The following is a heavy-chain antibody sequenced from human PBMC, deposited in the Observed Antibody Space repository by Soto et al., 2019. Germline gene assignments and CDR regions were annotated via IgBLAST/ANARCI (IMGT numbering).Heavy chain of an antibody. CDR2: IYYSGST. CDR1: GGSITSGSYY. D-gene: IGHD6-19*01. Sequence: QLQLQESGPGLVKPSESLSLTCSVSGGSITSGSYYRGWFRQPPGNGLEWIGSIYYSGSTYYNPSLKSRVTISLDMSKNQFSLNLSSVTDTDTAVYYCARSLVVPGTVFDTWGQGTLVTVSS. J-gene: IGHJ5*02. V-gene: IGHV4-39*01. CDR3: ARSLVVPGTVFDT.